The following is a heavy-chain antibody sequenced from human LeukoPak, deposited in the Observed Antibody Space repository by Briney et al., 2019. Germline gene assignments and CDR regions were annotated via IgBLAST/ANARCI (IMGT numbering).Heavy chain of an antibody. J-gene: IGHJ4*02. CDR1: GGSINSYY. CDR3: ARVTGYMTEDYFDY. Sequence: SETLSLTCTVSGGSINSYYWSWIRQPPGQGLEWIGYIYYSGSTNYNPSLKSRVTISVDTSKNQFSLRLSSVTAADTAVYYCARVTGYMTEDYFDYWGQGTLITVSS. CDR2: IYYSGST. V-gene: IGHV4-59*01. D-gene: IGHD6-13*01.